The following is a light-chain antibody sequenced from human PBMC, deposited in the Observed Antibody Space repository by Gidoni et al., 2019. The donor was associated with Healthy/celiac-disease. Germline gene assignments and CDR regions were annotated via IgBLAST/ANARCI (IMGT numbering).Light chain of an antibody. CDR2: AAS. Sequence: DIQMTQSPSSLSASVGDRVTITCRASQSISSYLNWYQQKPGKAPKLRIYAASSLQSGVPSRFSGRGSGTDFTLTISSLQPEDFATYYCQQSYSTLWTFGQGTKVEIK. CDR3: QQSYSTLWT. V-gene: IGKV1-39*01. CDR1: QSISSY. J-gene: IGKJ1*01.